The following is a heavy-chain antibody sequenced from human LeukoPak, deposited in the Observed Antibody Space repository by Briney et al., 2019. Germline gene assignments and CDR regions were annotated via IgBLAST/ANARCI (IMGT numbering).Heavy chain of an antibody. J-gene: IGHJ4*02. D-gene: IGHD3-22*01. CDR3: ARSNLPDYYDSSGYPDY. Sequence: GESLKISCKGSGYSFTSYWIGWVRQMPGKGLEWMGIINPGDSDTRYSPSFQGQVTISADKSISTAYLQWSSLKASDTAMYYCARSNLPDYYDSSGYPDYWGQGTLVTVSS. CDR1: GYSFTSYW. CDR2: INPGDSDT. V-gene: IGHV5-51*01.